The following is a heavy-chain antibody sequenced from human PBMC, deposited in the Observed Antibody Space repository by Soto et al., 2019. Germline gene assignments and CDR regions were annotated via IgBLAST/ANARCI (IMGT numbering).Heavy chain of an antibody. V-gene: IGHV3-23*01. D-gene: IGHD4-4*01. J-gene: IGHJ6*02. CDR3: AKDPVTSSLLHYYYYYGMDV. CDR2: ISGSGGST. Sequence: EVQLLESGGGLVQPGGSLRLSCAASGFTFSSYAMSWVRQAPGKGLEWVSAISGSGGSTYYADSVKGRFTISRDNSKNTLYLQMKSLRAEDTAVYYCAKDPVTSSLLHYYYYYGMDVWGQGTTVTVSS. CDR1: GFTFSSYA.